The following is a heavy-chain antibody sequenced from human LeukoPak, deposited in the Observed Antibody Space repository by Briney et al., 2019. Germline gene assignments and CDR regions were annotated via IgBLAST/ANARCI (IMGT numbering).Heavy chain of an antibody. CDR3: ARDVSSGSPQSLDY. Sequence: GGSLRLSCAASGFIFSSYSMNWVRQAPGKGLEWVSSISSSSSYIYYADSVKGRFTISRDNAKNSLYLQMNSLRAEDTAVYYYARDVSSGSPQSLDYWGQGTLVTVSS. V-gene: IGHV3-21*01. CDR1: GFIFSSYS. D-gene: IGHD3-10*01. J-gene: IGHJ4*02. CDR2: ISSSSSYI.